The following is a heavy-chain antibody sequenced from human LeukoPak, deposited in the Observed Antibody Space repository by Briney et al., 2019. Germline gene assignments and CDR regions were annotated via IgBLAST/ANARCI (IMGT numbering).Heavy chain of an antibody. CDR1: GYTFTSYD. CDR2: MNPNSGNT. CDR3: AREMGGTNAFDI. D-gene: IGHD1/OR15-1a*01. V-gene: IGHV1-8*01. J-gene: IGHJ3*02. Sequence: ASVKVSCKASGYTFTSYDINWLRQATGQGLEWMGWMNPNSGNTGYAQKFQGRVTMTRNTSISTAYMELSSLRSEDTAVYYCAREMGGTNAFDIWGQGTMVTVSS.